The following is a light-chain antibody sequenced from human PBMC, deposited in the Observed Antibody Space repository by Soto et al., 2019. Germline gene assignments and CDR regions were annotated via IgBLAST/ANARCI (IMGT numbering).Light chain of an antibody. CDR2: GAS. Sequence: EIVMTQSPATLSVSPGERATLSCRASQSISSNLAWYQQKPGQAPSLLLYGASTRATGIPARFSGGGSGTDFTLTISSLQSADFAVYYCHQYNNWPPGTFGQGTKLEIK. V-gene: IGKV3-15*01. J-gene: IGKJ2*02. CDR3: HQYNNWPPGT. CDR1: QSISSN.